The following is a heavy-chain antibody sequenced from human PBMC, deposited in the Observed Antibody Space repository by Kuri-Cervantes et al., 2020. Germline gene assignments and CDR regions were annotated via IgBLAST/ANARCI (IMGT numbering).Heavy chain of an antibody. J-gene: IGHJ6*02. CDR2: IYYSGST. Sequence: ESLKISCTVSGGSISSYYWSWIRQPPGKGLEWIGYIYYSGSTNYNPSLKSRVTISVDGSKNHFSLRLTSVTAADTAVYYCARAPGYYNALDVWGQGTMVTVSS. CDR1: GGSISSYY. V-gene: IGHV4-59*12. D-gene: IGHD3-10*01. CDR3: ARAPGYYNALDV.